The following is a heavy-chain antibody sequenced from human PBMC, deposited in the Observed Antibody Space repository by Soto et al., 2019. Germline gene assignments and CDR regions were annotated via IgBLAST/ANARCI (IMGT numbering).Heavy chain of an antibody. CDR2: MNPNSGNT. D-gene: IGHD1-20*01. J-gene: IGHJ5*02. CDR1: GYSFSDYD. CDR3: ARDNRYNWNDEGWFDP. Sequence: VKVSCKASGYSFSDYDINWVRQATGQGPEWMGWMNPNSGNTGYAQKFQGRVTMTRNTSINTAYMELSSLGSEDTAVYYCARDNRYNWNDEGWFDPWGQGTLVTVSS. V-gene: IGHV1-8*01.